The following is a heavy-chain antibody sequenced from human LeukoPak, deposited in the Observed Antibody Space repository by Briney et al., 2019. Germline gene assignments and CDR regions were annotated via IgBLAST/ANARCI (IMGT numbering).Heavy chain of an antibody. J-gene: IGHJ4*02. V-gene: IGHV3-23*01. Sequence: GGSLRLSCAASGFTFGSYAMSWVRQAPGKGLEWVSAISGSGGSTYYADSVKGRFTISRDNFKNTLYLQMNSLRAEDTAVYYCAKVGHSSSLDYWGQGTLVTVSS. D-gene: IGHD6-13*01. CDR2: ISGSGGST. CDR1: GFTFGSYA. CDR3: AKVGHSSSLDY.